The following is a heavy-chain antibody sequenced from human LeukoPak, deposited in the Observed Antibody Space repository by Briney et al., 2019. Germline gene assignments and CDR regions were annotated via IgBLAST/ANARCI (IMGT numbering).Heavy chain of an antibody. CDR2: INPNSGGT. Sequence: ASVKVSCKASGYTFTAYYMHWVRQAPGQGLEWMGWINPNSGGTNYAQKFQGRVTMTRDTSISTAYMELSRLRSDDTAVYYCARDLSGYDSGYYYYYMDVWGKGTTVTISS. CDR3: ARDLSGYDSGYYYYYMDV. CDR1: GYTFTAYY. J-gene: IGHJ6*03. V-gene: IGHV1-2*02. D-gene: IGHD5-12*01.